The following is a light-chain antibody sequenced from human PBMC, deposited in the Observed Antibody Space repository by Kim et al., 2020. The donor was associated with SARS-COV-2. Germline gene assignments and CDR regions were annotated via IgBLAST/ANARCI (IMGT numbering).Light chain of an antibody. CDR2: GAS. V-gene: IGKV3-20*01. J-gene: IGKJ2*01. Sequence: LCTGERAPLSCRARQSVSSSYLAWYQQKPGQAPRLLIYGASSRAAGTPDRFSGSGSGTDFTLTISRLEPEDFAVYYCQQYGSSPGTFGQGTKLEI. CDR1: QSVSSSY. CDR3: QQYGSSPGT.